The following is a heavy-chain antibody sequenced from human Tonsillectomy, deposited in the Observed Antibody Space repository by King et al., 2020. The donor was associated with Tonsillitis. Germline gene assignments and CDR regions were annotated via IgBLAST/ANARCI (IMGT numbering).Heavy chain of an antibody. Sequence: VQLVESGGGVVQPGRSLRLSCAASGFSFSSYAMHWVRQAPGKGLEWVAVISYDGSKKYYADSVKGRVTISRDNSKNTLYLQMNSLRTEDTAVYYCARIHLEYCSITSCYVEYGMDVWGQGTTVTVSS. CDR2: ISYDGSKK. CDR3: ARIHLEYCSITSCYVEYGMDV. J-gene: IGHJ6*02. D-gene: IGHD2-2*01. CDR1: GFSFSSYA. V-gene: IGHV3-30*04.